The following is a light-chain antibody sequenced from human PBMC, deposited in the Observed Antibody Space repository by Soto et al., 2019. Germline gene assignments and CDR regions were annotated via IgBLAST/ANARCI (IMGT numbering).Light chain of an antibody. Sequence: QSARTHPASVLGFLDKRLPFSCLEPSRDVGGSKYVSWYQQHPGKPPKLMIYEVSNRPSGVSNRFSGSKSGNTASLTIAGLQAEDEADYYCGSYTSSSTYVFGTGTKVTVL. CDR2: EVS. CDR1: SRDVGGSKY. J-gene: IGLJ1*01. V-gene: IGLV2-14*01. CDR3: GSYTSSSTYV.